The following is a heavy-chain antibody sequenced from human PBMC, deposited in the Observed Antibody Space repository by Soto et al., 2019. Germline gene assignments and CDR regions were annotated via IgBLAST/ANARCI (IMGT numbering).Heavy chain of an antibody. CDR3: ARELYSIFGVVIRPYYYYGMDV. J-gene: IGHJ6*02. D-gene: IGHD3-3*01. V-gene: IGHV6-1*01. CDR2: TYYRSKWYN. Sequence: SQTLSLTCAISGDSVSSNSAACNWIRQSPSRGLEWLGRTYYRSKWYNDYAVSVKSRITINPDTSKNQFSLQLNSVTPEDTAVYYCARELYSIFGVVIRPYYYYGMDVWGQGTTVTVSS. CDR1: GDSVSSNSAA.